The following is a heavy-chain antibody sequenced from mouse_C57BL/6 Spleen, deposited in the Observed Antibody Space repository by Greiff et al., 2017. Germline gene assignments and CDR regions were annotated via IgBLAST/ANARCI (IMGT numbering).Heavy chain of an antibody. CDR3: ARGRGSYWYFDV. D-gene: IGHD1-1*01. J-gene: IGHJ1*03. CDR1: GYSFTSYY. V-gene: IGHV1-66*01. CDR2: IYPGSGNT. Sequence: QVQLQQPGPELVKPGASVKISCKASGYSFTSYYIHWVKQRPGQGLEWIGWIYPGSGNTKYNEKFKGKATLTADTSSSTAYMQLSSLTSEDSAVYDCARGRGSYWYFDVWGTGTTVTVSS.